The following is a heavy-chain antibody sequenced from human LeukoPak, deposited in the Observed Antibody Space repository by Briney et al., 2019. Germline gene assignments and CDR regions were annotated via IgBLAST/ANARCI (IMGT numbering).Heavy chain of an antibody. CDR1: GYTFTIYG. Sequence: ASVKVSCKASGYTFTIYGVSWVRQAPGQGLEWMGWISGYSGKTNYEQKFQGRVTMTTDTSKNTAHMELRSLRSDDTAVYYCARDPGYTGYDSSDYWGQGTLVTVSS. D-gene: IGHD5-12*01. J-gene: IGHJ4*02. CDR2: ISGYSGKT. CDR3: ARDPGYTGYDSSDY. V-gene: IGHV1-18*04.